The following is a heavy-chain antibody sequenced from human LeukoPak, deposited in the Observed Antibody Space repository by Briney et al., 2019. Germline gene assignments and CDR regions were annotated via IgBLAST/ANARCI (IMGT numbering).Heavy chain of an antibody. CDR1: GFTFSSYS. CDR3: ASAYYDFWSCFGAFDI. CDR2: ISSSSSYI. Sequence: PGGSLRLSCAASGFTFSSYSMNWVRQAPGKGLEWVSSISSSSSYIYYADSVKGRFTISRDNAKNSLYLQMNSLRAEDTAVYYCASAYYDFWSCFGAFDIWGQGTMVTVSS. J-gene: IGHJ3*02. D-gene: IGHD3-3*01. V-gene: IGHV3-21*01.